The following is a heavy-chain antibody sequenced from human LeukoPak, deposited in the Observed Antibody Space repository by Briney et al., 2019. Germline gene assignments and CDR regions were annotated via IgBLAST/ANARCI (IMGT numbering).Heavy chain of an antibody. CDR2: ISAYNGNT. D-gene: IGHD2-2*01. J-gene: IGHJ4*02. CDR3: ARVIVVVPAAIQPEFDY. V-gene: IGHV1-18*01. Sequence: GASVKVSCKASGYTFTSYGISWVRQAPGQGLEWMGWISAYNGNTNYAQKLQGRVTMPTDTSTSTAYMELRSLRSDDTAVYYCARVIVVVPAAIQPEFDYWGQGTLVTVSS. CDR1: GYTFTSYG.